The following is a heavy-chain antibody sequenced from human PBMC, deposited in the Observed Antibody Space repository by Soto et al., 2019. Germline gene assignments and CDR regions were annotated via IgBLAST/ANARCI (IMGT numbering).Heavy chain of an antibody. J-gene: IGHJ4*02. D-gene: IGHD3-10*01. CDR2: MGVDGGNI. Sequence: RICCAVHQFSCARNGISWVRKAPGRGLEWVSDMGVDGGNIKYVDSVKGRFIISRDNSKNTLYLQMDSLRAEDTATYYCVKERYGSGSYPYFDYWGQGT. CDR3: VKERYGSGSYPYFDY. V-gene: IGHV3-23*01. CDR1: QFSCARNG.